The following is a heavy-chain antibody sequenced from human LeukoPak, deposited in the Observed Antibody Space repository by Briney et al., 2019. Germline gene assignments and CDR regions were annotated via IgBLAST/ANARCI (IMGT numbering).Heavy chain of an antibody. CDR2: MNPNRGKT. CDR1: GYTFTSHD. Sequence: EASVKVSCKASGYTFTSHDINWVRQATGQGPEWIGWMNPNRGKTGYAQKFQGRVTITRNTSISTAYMELSRLRSEDTAVYYCARGIPLVQGSFDYWGQGTLVTVSS. D-gene: IGHD6-6*01. J-gene: IGHJ4*02. V-gene: IGHV1-8*03. CDR3: ARGIPLVQGSFDY.